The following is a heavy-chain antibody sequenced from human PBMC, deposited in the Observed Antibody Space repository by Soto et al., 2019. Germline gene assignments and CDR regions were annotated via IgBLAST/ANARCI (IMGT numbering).Heavy chain of an antibody. CDR3: ARDDEPLVVVTPFSYYYYGMDV. V-gene: IGHV3-33*01. CDR2: IWYDGSNK. D-gene: IGHD3-22*01. CDR1: GFTFSSYG. J-gene: IGHJ6*02. Sequence: GSLRLSCAASGFTFSSYGMHWVRQAPGKGLEWVAVIWYDGSNKYYADSVKGRFTISRDNSKNTLYLQMNSLRAEDTAVYYCARDDEPLVVVTPFSYYYYGMDVWGQGTTVTVSS.